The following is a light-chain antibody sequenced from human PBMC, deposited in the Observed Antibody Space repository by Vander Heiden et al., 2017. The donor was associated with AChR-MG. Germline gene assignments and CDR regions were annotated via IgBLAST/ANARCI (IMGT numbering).Light chain of an antibody. J-gene: IGLJ2*01. CDR3: QVWDSYTAI. V-gene: IGLV3-9*01. Sequence: SYELTQPLPVSVALGQTARITCGGNNIGSKNVHWYQQKPGQAPVLVIYSDRFRPSGIPERFSGSNSGNTATLTISRAQVGDETDYYCQVWDSYTAIFGGGTKLTVL. CDR1: NIGSKN. CDR2: SDR.